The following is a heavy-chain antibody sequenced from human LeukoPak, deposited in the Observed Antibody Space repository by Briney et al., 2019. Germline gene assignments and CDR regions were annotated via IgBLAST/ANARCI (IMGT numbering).Heavy chain of an antibody. D-gene: IGHD5-12*01. CDR3: ARASRVATIAMIEYYFDY. CDR1: GYTFTGYY. J-gene: IGHJ4*02. V-gene: IGHV1-8*02. Sequence: GASVKVSCKASGYTFTGYYMHWVRQAPGQGLEWMGWINPNSGNTGYAQKFQGRVTMTRNTSISTAYMELSSLRSEDTAVYYCARASRVATIAMIEYYFDYWGQGTLVTVSS. CDR2: INPNSGNT.